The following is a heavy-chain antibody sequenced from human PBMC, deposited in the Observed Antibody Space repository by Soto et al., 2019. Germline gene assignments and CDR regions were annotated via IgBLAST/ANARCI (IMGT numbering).Heavy chain of an antibody. CDR3: ATYVVETVIGMGWFDP. J-gene: IGHJ5*02. CDR1: GGSISSGDYY. D-gene: IGHD2-21*02. CDR2: IYHTGIT. Sequence: QVQLQESGPGLVKPSQTLSLPCTVSGGSISSGDYYWSWIRQPPGKGLEWIGYIYHTGITFYKSSLRRRVTISVDTSKNQLSLKLRSVTAADTAVYYCATYVVETVIGMGWFDPWGQGTQVSVSS. V-gene: IGHV4-30-4*01.